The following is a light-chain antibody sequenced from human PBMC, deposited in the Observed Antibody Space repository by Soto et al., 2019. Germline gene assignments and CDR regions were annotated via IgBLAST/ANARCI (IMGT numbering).Light chain of an antibody. CDR3: QHYHSQSIT. CDR2: AAS. V-gene: IGKV1-5*01. CDR1: ENIFKF. Sequence: DILLIQSPATLSASVGDRIIITCRASENIFKFLAWYQQRSGSAPNLLIYAASDLERGVPSRFSGSGSGTEFTLTIDNLQPNDSATYFCQHYHSQSITFGGGTQVDVK. J-gene: IGKJ4*01.